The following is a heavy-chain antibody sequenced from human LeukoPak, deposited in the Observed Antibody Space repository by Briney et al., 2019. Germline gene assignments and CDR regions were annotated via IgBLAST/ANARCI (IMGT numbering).Heavy chain of an antibody. CDR1: GFTFSSYW. Sequence: GGSLRLSCAASGFTFSSYWMHWIRQAPGKGLVWVSRIKSGGSTNYADSVKGRFTISRDNAKNTLSLQMNSLRAEDTGVYYCARAPSEIGGYYPEYFRHWGQGTLVTVSS. D-gene: IGHD3-22*01. CDR2: IKSGGST. CDR3: ARAPSEIGGYYPEYFRH. V-gene: IGHV3-74*01. J-gene: IGHJ1*01.